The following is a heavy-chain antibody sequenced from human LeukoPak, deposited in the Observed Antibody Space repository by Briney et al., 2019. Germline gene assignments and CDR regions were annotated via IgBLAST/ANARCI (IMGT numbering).Heavy chain of an antibody. CDR2: ISSSSGTI. V-gene: IGHV3-48*02. CDR1: GFTFSTYS. D-gene: IGHD6-13*01. J-gene: IGHJ4*02. Sequence: PGGSLRLSCAASGFTFSTYSMNWVRQAPGRGLEWVSYISSSSGTIYYADSVKGRFTISRGNVKNSLYLQMNRLRDEDTAVYYCARDTTSNWYWINWGQGTLVTVSS. CDR3: ARDTTSNWYWIN.